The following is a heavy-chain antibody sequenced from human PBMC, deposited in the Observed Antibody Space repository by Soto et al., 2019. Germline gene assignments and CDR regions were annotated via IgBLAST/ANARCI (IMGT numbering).Heavy chain of an antibody. CDR3: ARVERYYGSGSYFGVY. CDR1: GYSFTSYW. CDR2: IYPGDSDT. Sequence: PGESLKISCKGSGYSFTSYWIGWVRQMPGKGLEWMGIIYPGDSDTRYSPSFQGQVTISADKSISTAYLQWSSLKASDTAMYYCARVERYYGSGSYFGVYWGQGTLVTVSS. J-gene: IGHJ4*02. D-gene: IGHD3-10*01. V-gene: IGHV5-51*01.